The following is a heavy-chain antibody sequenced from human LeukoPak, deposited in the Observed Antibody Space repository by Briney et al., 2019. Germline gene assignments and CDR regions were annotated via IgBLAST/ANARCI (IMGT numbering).Heavy chain of an antibody. CDR2: ISGSGGST. D-gene: IGHD2-15*01. Sequence: GGSLRLSCAASGFTFSSYAMSWVRQAPGKGLEWVSAISGSGGSTYYADSVKGRFTISRDNSKNTLYLQMNSLRAEDTAVYYCARGSGPIVVVVAAFDYWGQGTLVTVSS. CDR3: ARGSGPIVVVVAAFDY. CDR1: GFTFSSYA. V-gene: IGHV3-23*01. J-gene: IGHJ4*02.